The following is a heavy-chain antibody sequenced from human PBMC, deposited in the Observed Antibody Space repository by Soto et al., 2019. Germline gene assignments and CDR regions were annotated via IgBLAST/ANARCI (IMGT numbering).Heavy chain of an antibody. J-gene: IGHJ4*02. CDR3: AKGSTIGDY. D-gene: IGHD3-16*01. V-gene: IGHV3-30*18. Sequence: QVHLVESGGGVVQPGRSLRLSCAASGFTFSSYGMHWVRQAPGKGLEWVAVISYDGSNKYYADSVKGRFTISRDNSKNTLYLQMNSLRAEDTAVYYCAKGSTIGDYWGQGTLVTVSS. CDR1: GFTFSSYG. CDR2: ISYDGSNK.